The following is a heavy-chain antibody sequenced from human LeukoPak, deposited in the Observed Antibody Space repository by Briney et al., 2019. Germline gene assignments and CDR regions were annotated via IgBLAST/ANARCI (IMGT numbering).Heavy chain of an antibody. CDR1: GFTFTSSA. V-gene: IGHV1-58*01. CDR2: IVVGSGNT. Sequence: EASVKASCKASGFTFTSSAVQWVRQARGQRLEWIGSIVVGSGNTNYAQKFQERVTITRDMSTSTAYMELSSLRSEDTAVYYCARGDCSGGSCYLDYWGQGTLVTVSS. CDR3: ARGDCSGGSCYLDY. D-gene: IGHD2-15*01. J-gene: IGHJ4*02.